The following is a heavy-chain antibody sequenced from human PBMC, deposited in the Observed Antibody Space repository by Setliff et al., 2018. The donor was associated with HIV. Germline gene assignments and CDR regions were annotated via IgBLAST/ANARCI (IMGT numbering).Heavy chain of an antibody. Sequence: LRLSCAASGFTFSRFDMSWVRQAPGKGLEWVSVISGRGGSTYYADSVKGRFTISRDNSKNTLYLQMNSLRAEDTAVYYCAKGADPGSSGHYAPYYFDYWGQGKLVTVSS. D-gene: IGHD3-22*01. CDR1: GFTFSRFD. CDR2: ISGRGGST. J-gene: IGHJ4*02. V-gene: IGHV3-23*01. CDR3: AKGADPGSSGHYAPYYFDY.